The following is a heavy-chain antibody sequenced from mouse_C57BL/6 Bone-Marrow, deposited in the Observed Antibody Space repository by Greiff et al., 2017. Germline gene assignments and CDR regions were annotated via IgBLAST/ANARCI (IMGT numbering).Heavy chain of an antibody. V-gene: IGHV14-4*01. D-gene: IGHD1-1*01. CDR1: GFNIKDDY. Sequence: SGAELVRPGASVKLSCTASGFNIKDDYMHWVKQRPEQGLEWIGWIDPENGDTEYASKFQGKATITADTSSNTAYLQLSSLTSEDTAVYYCTTVVEVDYWGQGTTLTVSS. CDR3: TTVVEVDY. J-gene: IGHJ2*01. CDR2: IDPENGDT.